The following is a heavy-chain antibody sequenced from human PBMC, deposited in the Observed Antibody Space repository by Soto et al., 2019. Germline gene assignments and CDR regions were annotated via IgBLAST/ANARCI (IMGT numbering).Heavy chain of an antibody. J-gene: IGHJ6*03. CDR3: TKDVHTGMVAMDG. V-gene: IGHV3-9*01. CDR2: ITWDSDTI. Sequence: DVQLVESGGDLVQPGRSLRLSCVASGFTFDDYAMHWVRQAPGQGLEWVSGITWDSDTIGYADSVKGRFTISRDNAKNSLYLQMNSLRTEDTALYYCTKDVHTGMVAMDGGGKGTTVTVSS. CDR1: GFTFDDYA. D-gene: IGHD5-18*01.